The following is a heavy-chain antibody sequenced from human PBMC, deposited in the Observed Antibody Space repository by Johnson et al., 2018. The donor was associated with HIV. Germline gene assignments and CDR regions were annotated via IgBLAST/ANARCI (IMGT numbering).Heavy chain of an antibody. V-gene: IGHV3-66*01. Sequence: VQLVESGGGVVQPGGSLRLSCAASGFTVSSNYMSWVRQAPGKGLEWVSVIYSGGSTYYADSVKGRFTISRDNSKNTLYLQMNSLRAEDTAVYYCARGLLAGNDAFDIWGQGTMVTVSS. D-gene: IGHD6-13*01. CDR2: IYSGGST. CDR3: ARGLLAGNDAFDI. J-gene: IGHJ3*02. CDR1: GFTVSSNY.